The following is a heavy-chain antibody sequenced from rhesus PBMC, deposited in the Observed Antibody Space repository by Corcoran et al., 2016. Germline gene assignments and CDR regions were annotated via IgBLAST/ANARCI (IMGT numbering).Heavy chain of an antibody. CDR2: IKKKADGQTA. CDR1: GFTFSNSW. J-gene: IGHJ6*01. Sequence: EVQLVVSGAGLVQPGGSLRLPCAASGFTFSNSWTRWVRQAPVKGLEWVTRIKKKADGQTANYVASVKGRFTISRDNTKNTLYLQMNSLKTEDTAVYYCTTRMAAGPVYGLDSWGQGVVVTVSS. V-gene: IGHV3-30*02. D-gene: IGHD6S26*01. CDR3: TTRMAAGPVYGLDS.